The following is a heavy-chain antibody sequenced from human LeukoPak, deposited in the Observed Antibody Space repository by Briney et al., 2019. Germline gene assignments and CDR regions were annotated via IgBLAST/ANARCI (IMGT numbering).Heavy chain of an antibody. CDR3: ARAQKVGIFGVAYAYMDV. V-gene: IGHV4-31*03. CDR1: GGSISSGGYY. Sequence: SETLSLTCTVSGGSISSGGYYWSWIRQHPGKGLEWIGYIYYSGSTYYNPSLKSRVTISVDTSKNQFSLKLSSVTAADTAVYYCARAQKVGIFGVAYAYMDVWGKGTTVSVSS. CDR2: IYYSGST. J-gene: IGHJ6*03. D-gene: IGHD3-3*01.